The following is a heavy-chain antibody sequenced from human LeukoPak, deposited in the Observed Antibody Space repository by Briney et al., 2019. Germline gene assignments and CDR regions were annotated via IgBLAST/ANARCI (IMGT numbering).Heavy chain of an antibody. CDR3: ARDLYYDSSGYYPSFDY. V-gene: IGHV3-48*01. CDR1: GFTFSSYS. CDR2: ISSSSSTI. D-gene: IGHD3-22*01. Sequence: GGSLRLSCAASGFTFSSYSMNWVRQAPGKGLEWVSYISSSSSTIYYADSVKGRFTISRDNAKNSLYLQMNSLRAEDTAVYYCARDLYYDSSGYYPSFDYWGQGTLVTVSS. J-gene: IGHJ4*02.